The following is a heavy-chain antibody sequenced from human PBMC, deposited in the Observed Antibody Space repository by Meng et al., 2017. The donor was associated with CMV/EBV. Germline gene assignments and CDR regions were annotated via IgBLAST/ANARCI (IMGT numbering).Heavy chain of an antibody. CDR2: ISWNSGSI. CDR3: ARDVSDIWQQLSYYYYGMDV. D-gene: IGHD6-13*01. Sequence: GGSLRLSCAASGFTFDDYAMHWVRQAPGKGLEWVSGISWNSGSIGYADSVKGRFTISRDNAKNTLYLQMNSLRAEDTAVYYCARDVSDIWQQLSYYYYGMDVWGQGTTVTVSS. CDR1: GFTFDDYA. V-gene: IGHV3-9*01. J-gene: IGHJ6*02.